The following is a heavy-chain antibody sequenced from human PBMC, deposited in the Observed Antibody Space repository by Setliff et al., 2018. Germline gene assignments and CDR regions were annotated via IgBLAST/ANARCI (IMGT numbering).Heavy chain of an antibody. CDR3: ARSFNSGFYHQRDAYDI. Sequence: GASVKVSCKASGYTFTDFGINWVRQAPGQGLEWVGWLSPYSGNTYSAQKFQGRVTLTTDTSTTTAYMELRSLTSGDTAIYYYARSFNSGFYHQRDAYDIWGQGTLVTVSS. CDR1: GYTFTDFG. D-gene: IGHD5-12*01. V-gene: IGHV1-18*01. CDR2: LSPYSGNT. J-gene: IGHJ3*02.